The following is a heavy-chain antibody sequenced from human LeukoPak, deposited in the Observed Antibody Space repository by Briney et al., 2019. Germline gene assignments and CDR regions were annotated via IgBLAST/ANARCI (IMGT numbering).Heavy chain of an antibody. CDR2: IYYSGST. CDR1: GGSISSGGYY. V-gene: IGHV4-31*03. Sequence: SQTLSLTCTVSGGSISSGGYYWSWIRQHPGKGLEWIGYIYYSGSTYYNPSLKSRVTISVDTSKNQFSLKLSSVTAADTAVYYCARECYADSYYYYGMDVWGQGTTVTVSS. J-gene: IGHJ6*02. CDR3: ARECYADSYYYYGMDV. D-gene: IGHD2-2*01.